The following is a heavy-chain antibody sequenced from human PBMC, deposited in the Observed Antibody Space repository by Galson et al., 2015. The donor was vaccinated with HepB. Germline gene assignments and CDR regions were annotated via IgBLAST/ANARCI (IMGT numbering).Heavy chain of an antibody. CDR1: GFIFSNYD. Sequence: SLRLSCAASGFIFSNYDMHWVRQAPGKGLEWVALVSFDGNNRYYADSVKGRFTISRDNPKNTLDLLVNSLRTEDTAVYYCANEGFQYAGRRDFDHWGQGTLVTVSP. J-gene: IGHJ4*02. V-gene: IGHV3-30*18. D-gene: IGHD6-13*01. CDR3: ANEGFQYAGRRDFDH. CDR2: VSFDGNNR.